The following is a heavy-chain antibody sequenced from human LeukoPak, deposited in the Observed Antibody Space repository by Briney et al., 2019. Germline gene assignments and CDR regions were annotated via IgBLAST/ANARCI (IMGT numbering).Heavy chain of an antibody. V-gene: IGHV1-18*01. Sequence: ASVKVSCKASGYTFTSYGISWVRQAPGQGLEWMGWISAYNGNTNYAQKLQGRVTITTDTSTSTAYMELRSLRSDDTAVYYCARMAASNNWFDPWGQGTLVTVSS. J-gene: IGHJ5*02. CDR3: ARMAASNNWFDP. CDR1: GYTFTSYG. D-gene: IGHD5-24*01. CDR2: ISAYNGNT.